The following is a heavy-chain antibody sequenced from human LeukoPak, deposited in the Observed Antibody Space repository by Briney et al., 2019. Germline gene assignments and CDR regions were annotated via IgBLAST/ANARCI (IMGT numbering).Heavy chain of an antibody. Sequence: GGSLRLSCAASGFTFSSYAMSWVRQAPGKGLEWVSAISGSGGSTYYADPVKGRFTISRDNSKNTLYLQVNSLRAEDTAVYYCPKAPGIAVACTEANFEFWGEGPLVSVSS. CDR1: GFTFSSYA. D-gene: IGHD6-19*01. CDR3: PKAPGIAVACTEANFEF. V-gene: IGHV3-23*01. CDR2: ISGSGGST. J-gene: IGHJ4*02.